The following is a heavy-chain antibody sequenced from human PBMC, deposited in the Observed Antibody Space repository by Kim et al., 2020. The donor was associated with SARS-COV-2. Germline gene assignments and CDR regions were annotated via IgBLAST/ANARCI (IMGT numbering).Heavy chain of an antibody. D-gene: IGHD1-7*01. J-gene: IGHJ6*02. V-gene: IGHV3-21*01. Sequence: DSVKGRFTISRDNAKNSRYLQMKRLGAEDTAVYYCARSLRYWNFLCGVDVWGQGTTVTVSS. CDR3: ARSLRYWNFLCGVDV.